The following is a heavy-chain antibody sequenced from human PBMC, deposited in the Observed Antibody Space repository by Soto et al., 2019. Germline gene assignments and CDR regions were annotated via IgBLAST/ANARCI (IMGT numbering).Heavy chain of an antibody. V-gene: IGHV4-59*01. D-gene: IGHD2-15*01. CDR1: GGSISRFF. CDR3: ARGEIGAAEDY. J-gene: IGHJ4*02. Sequence: SSEALSLTCTVSGGSISRFFWSWSRQLAERGLEWIGYIYYRESNNDHPTLKSRFTITVDKSKNQFPRKLSSVTDSNPTVYYCARGEIGAAEDYWGQGTQVTVSS. CDR2: IYYRESN.